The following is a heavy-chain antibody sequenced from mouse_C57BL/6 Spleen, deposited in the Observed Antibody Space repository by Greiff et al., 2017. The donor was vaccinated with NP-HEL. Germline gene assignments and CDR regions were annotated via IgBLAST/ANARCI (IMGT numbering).Heavy chain of an antibody. D-gene: IGHD6-1*01. CDR1: GYTFTDYY. J-gene: IGHJ3*01. CDR3: ARGEPLRGFAY. V-gene: IGHV1-26*01. Sequence: EVQLQQSGPELVKPGASVKISCKASGYTFTDYYMNWVKQSHGESLEWIGDINPNNGGTSYNQKFKGKATLTVDKSSSTAYMELRSLTSEDSAVYYCARGEPLRGFAYWGQGTLVTVSA. CDR2: INPNNGGT.